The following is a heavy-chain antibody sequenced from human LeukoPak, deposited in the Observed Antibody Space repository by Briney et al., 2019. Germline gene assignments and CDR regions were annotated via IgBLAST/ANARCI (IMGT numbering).Heavy chain of an antibody. J-gene: IGHJ4*02. Sequence: PSETLSLTCTVSGDSISRGHYWSWIRQPPGKGLEWVGEINHSGSTNQNPSLKSRVTISVDTSKNQFSLKLSSVTAADTAVYYCARLRRRLLWFGGGYYFDYWGQGTLVTVSS. CDR1: GDSISRGHY. V-gene: IGHV4-34*01. CDR3: ARLRRRLLWFGGGYYFDY. D-gene: IGHD3-10*01. CDR2: INHSGST.